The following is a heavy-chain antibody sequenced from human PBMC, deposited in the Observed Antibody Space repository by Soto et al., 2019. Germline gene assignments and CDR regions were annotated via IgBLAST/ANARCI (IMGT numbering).Heavy chain of an antibody. Sequence: SETLSLTCTVSGGSISNNYWGWIRQPPGKGLEWIGYIYGSGIINYNPSLKSRVTISVDTSKKQFSLRLSSVTAADTAVYYCARDPPGIGPEYWGQGTLVTVSS. J-gene: IGHJ4*02. CDR1: GGSISNNY. D-gene: IGHD2-15*01. V-gene: IGHV4-59*01. CDR3: ARDPPGIGPEY. CDR2: IYGSGII.